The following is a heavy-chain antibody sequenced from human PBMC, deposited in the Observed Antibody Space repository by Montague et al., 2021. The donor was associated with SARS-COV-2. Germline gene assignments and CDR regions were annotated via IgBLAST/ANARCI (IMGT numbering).Heavy chain of an antibody. CDR3: VIQLRLRGYFDY. Sequence: YTPSLKNRVTISVDTSKNQFSLKLSSVTAADVAVYYCVIQLRLRGYFDYWGQGTLVTVSS. D-gene: IGHD4-17*01. J-gene: IGHJ4*02. V-gene: IGHV4-39*01.